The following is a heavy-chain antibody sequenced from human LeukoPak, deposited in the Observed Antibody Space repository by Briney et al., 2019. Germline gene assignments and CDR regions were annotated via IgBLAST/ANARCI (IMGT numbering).Heavy chain of an antibody. CDR2: IRYDGSNK. V-gene: IGHV3-30*02. Sequence: LTGGSLRLSCAVSGFIFSGYAMHRVRQAPGKGLEWVAFIRYDGSNKYYADSVKGRFTISRDNSKNTLYLQMNSLRAEDTAVYYCARDFNYYGSGSQVSTQATYYGMDVWGQGTTVTVSS. CDR1: GFIFSGYA. J-gene: IGHJ6*02. D-gene: IGHD3-10*01. CDR3: ARDFNYYGSGSQVSTQATYYGMDV.